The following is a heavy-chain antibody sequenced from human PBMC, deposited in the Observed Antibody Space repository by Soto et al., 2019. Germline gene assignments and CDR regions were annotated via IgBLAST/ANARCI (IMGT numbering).Heavy chain of an antibody. V-gene: IGHV3-21*04. CDR3: AKNSGYNYYDSSGIEC. D-gene: IGHD3-22*01. J-gene: IGHJ4*02. Sequence: PGGSLRLSCTASGFTFDSYTMNWLRQAPGRVLEWVSSISATTTYRYYADSVEGRFTISRDSSVNTLYLQMNSLRADDTAVYYYAKNSGYNYYDSSGIECWGKGTLANVSS. CDR2: ISATTTYR. CDR1: GFTFDSYT.